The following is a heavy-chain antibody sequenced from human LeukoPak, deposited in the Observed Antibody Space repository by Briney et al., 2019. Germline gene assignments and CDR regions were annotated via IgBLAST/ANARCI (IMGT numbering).Heavy chain of an antibody. CDR1: GFTVSSNY. J-gene: IGHJ3*02. CDR2: IYSGGST. Sequence: GGSLRLSCAASGFTVSSNYMSWVGQAPGKGLEWVSVIYSGGSTYYADSVKGRFTISRDNSKNTLYLQMNSLRAEDTAVYYCATIGTKTEDAFDIWGQGTMVTVSS. V-gene: IGHV3-53*01. D-gene: IGHD1/OR15-1a*01. CDR3: ATIGTKTEDAFDI.